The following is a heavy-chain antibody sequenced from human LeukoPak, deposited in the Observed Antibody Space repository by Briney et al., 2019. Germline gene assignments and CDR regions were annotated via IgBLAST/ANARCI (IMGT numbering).Heavy chain of an antibody. V-gene: IGHV4-34*01. J-gene: IGHJ5*02. CDR1: GGSFSGYY. CDR3: ARGRANYYGSGSYYNA. D-gene: IGHD3-10*01. CDR2: INHSGST. Sequence: SETLSLTCAVYGGSFSGYYWSWIRQPPGKGLEWIGEINHSGSTNYNPSLKSRVTISVDTSKNQYSLKLRSVTAADTAVYYCARGRANYYGSGSYYNAWGQGTLATVSS.